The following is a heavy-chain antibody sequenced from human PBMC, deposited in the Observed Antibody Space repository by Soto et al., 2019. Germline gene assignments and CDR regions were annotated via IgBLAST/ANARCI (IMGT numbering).Heavy chain of an antibody. CDR1: GGSISSYY. D-gene: IGHD6-13*01. CDR3: AGEVRRGIPDSMDV. J-gene: IGHJ6*03. CDR2: IYYSGST. Sequence: PSETLSLTCTVSGGSISSYYWSWIRQPPGKGLEWIGYIYYSGSTNYNPSLKSQVTISVDTSKNQFSLKLSSVTAADTAVYYCAGEVRRGIPDSMDVWGKGTTVTVSS. V-gene: IGHV4-59*01.